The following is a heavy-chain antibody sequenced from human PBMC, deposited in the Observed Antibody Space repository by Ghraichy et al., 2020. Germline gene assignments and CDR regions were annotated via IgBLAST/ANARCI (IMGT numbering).Heavy chain of an antibody. D-gene: IGHD1-1*01. V-gene: IGHV3-7*04. CDR1: GFTFTNCW. CDR2: INRDGSEM. J-gene: IGHJ4*02. CDR3: ARGGTRGVYLDY. Sequence: LSLTCVASGFTFTNCWMSWVRQAPGKGLEWVANINRDGSEMYYVDSVKGRFTISRDNGKSSLDLQMNSLTAEDTAVYYCARGGTRGVYLDYWGQGVLVTVSS.